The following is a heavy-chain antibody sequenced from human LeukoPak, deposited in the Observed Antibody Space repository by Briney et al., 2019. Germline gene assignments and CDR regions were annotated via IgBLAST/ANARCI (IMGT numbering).Heavy chain of an antibody. D-gene: IGHD5/OR15-5a*01. V-gene: IGHV4-39*01. Sequence: SETLSLTCTVSGGSISSSSYYWGWIRQPPGKGLEWIGSIYYSGSTYYNPSLKSRVTISVDTSKNQFSLKLSSVTAADTAVYYCARHGLGGVLTYFDYWGQGTLVTVSS. CDR2: IYYSGST. J-gene: IGHJ4*02. CDR3: ARHGLGGVLTYFDY. CDR1: GGSISSSSYY.